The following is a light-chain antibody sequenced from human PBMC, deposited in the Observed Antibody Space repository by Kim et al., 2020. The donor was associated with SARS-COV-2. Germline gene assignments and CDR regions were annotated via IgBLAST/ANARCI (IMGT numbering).Light chain of an antibody. J-gene: IGKJ1*01. CDR2: DAS. CDR1: QGISNY. CDR3: QKYNRAPRT. V-gene: IGKV1-27*01. Sequence: ASVGDRVTITCRASQGISNYLAWYQQRPGKVPKLLIYDASALQSGVPSRFSGSGSGTDFTLTISSLQPEDVATYYCQKYNRAPRTFGQGTKVEIK.